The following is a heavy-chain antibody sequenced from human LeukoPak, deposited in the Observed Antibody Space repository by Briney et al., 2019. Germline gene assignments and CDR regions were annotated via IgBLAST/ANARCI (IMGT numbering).Heavy chain of an antibody. Sequence: GGSLRLSCAASGFTFSSYAMHWVRQAPGKGLEWVAVISYDGSNKYYIDSVKGRFTISRDNSQNTLYLQMNSLRAEYTAVYYCATHYYDSSGYLSPDYWGQGTLVTVSS. J-gene: IGHJ4*02. CDR2: ISYDGSNK. V-gene: IGHV3-30*04. D-gene: IGHD3-22*01. CDR3: ATHYYDSSGYLSPDY. CDR1: GFTFSSYA.